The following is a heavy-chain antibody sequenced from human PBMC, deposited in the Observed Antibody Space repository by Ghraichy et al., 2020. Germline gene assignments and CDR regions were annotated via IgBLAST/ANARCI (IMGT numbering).Heavy chain of an antibody. CDR1: GFSFSDYA. D-gene: IGHD2-2*01. CDR2: ISSSGSNT. J-gene: IGHJ4*01. CDR3: AKDHQLNN. Sequence: GGSLRLSCAASGFSFSDYAMNWVRQAPGKGLEWVSTISSSGSNTYYADSVRGRFTISRDNFKDTLYLQMNSLRAEDTAVYYCAKDHQLNNWGHGTLVTVSS. V-gene: IGHV3-23*01.